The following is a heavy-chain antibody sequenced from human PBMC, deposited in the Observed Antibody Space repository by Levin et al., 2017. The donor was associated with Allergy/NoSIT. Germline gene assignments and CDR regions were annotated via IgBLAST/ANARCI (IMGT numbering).Heavy chain of an antibody. V-gene: IGHV3-30*03. CDR1: GFTFSIHG. D-gene: IGHD3-10*01. Sequence: TGGSLRLSCAVSGFTFSIHGMHWVRQAPGKGLEWVAGISYDGSNKDYADSVKGRFTISRDKSKNTLYLQMNSLRAEDTAVYYCAGGGSGNYFYNFWGQGTLVTVSS. CDR2: ISYDGSNK. CDR3: AGGGSGNYFYNF. J-gene: IGHJ4*02.